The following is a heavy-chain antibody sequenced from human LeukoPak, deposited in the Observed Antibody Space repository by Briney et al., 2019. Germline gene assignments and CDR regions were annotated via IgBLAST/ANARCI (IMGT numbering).Heavy chain of an antibody. J-gene: IGHJ5*02. V-gene: IGHV1-8*01. CDR1: GYTFTSYD. D-gene: IGHD4-17*01. CDR3: ARGDYGDYSSVVWFDP. Sequence: ASVKVSCKASGYTFTSYDINWVRQATGQGLEWMGWMNPNRGNTGYAQKFQRRVTMTRNTSINTAYMELSSLRSGDRAVYYCARGDYGDYSSVVWFDPWGQGTLVTVSS. CDR2: MNPNRGNT.